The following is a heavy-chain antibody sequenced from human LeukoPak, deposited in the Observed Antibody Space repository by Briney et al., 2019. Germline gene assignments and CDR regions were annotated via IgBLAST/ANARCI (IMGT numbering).Heavy chain of an antibody. CDR2: IYTSGST. Sequence: SETLSLTCTVSGGSISSYYWSWIRQPAGKGLEWIGRIYTSGSTNYNPSLKSRVTISVDTSKNQFSLKLSSVTAADTAVYYCAREPLGYDPLQEAFDIWGQGTMVTVSS. D-gene: IGHD3-22*01. CDR1: GGSISSYY. CDR3: AREPLGYDPLQEAFDI. V-gene: IGHV4-4*07. J-gene: IGHJ3*02.